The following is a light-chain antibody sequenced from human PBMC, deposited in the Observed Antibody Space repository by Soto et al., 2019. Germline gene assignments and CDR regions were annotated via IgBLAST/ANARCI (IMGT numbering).Light chain of an antibody. CDR3: QQYVTLPNT. CDR1: QDLTNY. J-gene: IGKJ5*01. V-gene: IGKV1-33*01. Sequence: DIQMTQSPTSLAASVGDRVTITCQASQDLTNYLNWYQQKPGEAPKLLIYDTTTLEEGVPTRFSGGGSGRAFTFTINGLQPEDAAIYFCQQYVTLPNTFGQGTRLEIK. CDR2: DTT.